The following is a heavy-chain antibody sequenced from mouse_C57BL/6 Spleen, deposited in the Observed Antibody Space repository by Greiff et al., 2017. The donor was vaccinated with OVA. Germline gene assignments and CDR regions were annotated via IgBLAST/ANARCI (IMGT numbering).Heavy chain of an antibody. CDR3: ARHDYDVRYFDY. J-gene: IGHJ2*01. CDR2: IYPGSGNT. V-gene: IGHV1-66*01. CDR1: GYSFTSYY. D-gene: IGHD2-4*01. Sequence: QVQLQQSGPELVKPGASVKISCKASGYSFTSYYIHWVKQRPGQGLEWIGWIYPGSGNTKYNEKFKGKATLTADTSSSTAYMQLSSLTSEDSAVYYCARHDYDVRYFDYWGQGTTLTVSS.